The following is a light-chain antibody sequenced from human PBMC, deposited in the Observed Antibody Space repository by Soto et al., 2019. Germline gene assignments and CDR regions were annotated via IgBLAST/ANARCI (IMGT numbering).Light chain of an antibody. CDR3: LLFFGVSQGV. CDR2: STS. J-gene: IGLJ1*01. Sequence: QAVVTQEPSLTVSPGGTVTLTCASSTGAVTSGHWPNWFQQKPGQAPRSLIYSTSNKHFWTPARFSGSLLGGKAALTLSGVQPEDEAEYYCLLFFGVSQGVFGTGTKLTVL. CDR1: TGAVTSGHW. V-gene: IGLV7-43*01.